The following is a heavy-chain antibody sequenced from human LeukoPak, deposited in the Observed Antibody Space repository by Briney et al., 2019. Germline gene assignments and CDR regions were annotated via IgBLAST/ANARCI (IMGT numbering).Heavy chain of an antibody. Sequence: GGSLRLSCAASGFTFSSYAMHWVRQAPGKGLEWVAVISYDGSNKYYADSVKGRFTISRDNSKNTLYLQMNSLRAEDTAVYYCVATVTTTPFDNWGQGTLVTVSS. D-gene: IGHD4-17*01. CDR1: GFTFSSYA. V-gene: IGHV3-30*14. CDR2: ISYDGSNK. J-gene: IGHJ4*02. CDR3: VATVTTTPFDN.